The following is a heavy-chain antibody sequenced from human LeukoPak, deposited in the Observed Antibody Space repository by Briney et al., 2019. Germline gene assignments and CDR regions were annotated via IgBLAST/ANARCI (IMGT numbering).Heavy chain of an antibody. J-gene: IGHJ4*02. D-gene: IGHD1-26*01. CDR1: GFTFSSYS. CDR3: ARDRGGSYSAIDY. V-gene: IGHV3-48*04. CDR2: ISSSSSTI. Sequence: GGSLRLSCAASGFTFSSYSMNWVRQAPGKGLEWVSFISSSSSTIYYADSVKGRFTISRDNAKNSLYMQMNSRRAEDTAVYYCARDRGGSYSAIDYWGQGTLVTVS.